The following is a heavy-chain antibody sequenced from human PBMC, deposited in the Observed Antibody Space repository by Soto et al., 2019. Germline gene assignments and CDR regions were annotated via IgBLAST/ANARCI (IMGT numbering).Heavy chain of an antibody. CDR1: GYTFTSYD. D-gene: IGHD3-3*01. CDR2: MNPNSGNT. Sequence: QVQLVQSGAEVKKPGASVKVSCKASGYTFTSYDINWVRQATGQGLEWMGWMNPNSGNTGYAQKFQGRVTMTRNTSIRTDYSELSILRSEDTAVYYCASFPPTPGLRYYYGMDVWGQGTTVTGSS. J-gene: IGHJ6*02. CDR3: ASFPPTPGLRYYYGMDV. V-gene: IGHV1-8*01.